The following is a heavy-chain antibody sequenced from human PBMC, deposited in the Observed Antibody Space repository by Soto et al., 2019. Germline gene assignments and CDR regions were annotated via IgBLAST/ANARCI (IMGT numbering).Heavy chain of an antibody. CDR1: GDSVSSPDSF. CDR2: IYYSGGT. CDR3: ATTTSTSFSSRYFNH. D-gene: IGHD2-2*01. J-gene: IGHJ1*01. Sequence: QVQLQESGPGLVKPSQTLSLTCTVSGDSVSSPDSFWNWVRQPPGKGLEWIGCIYYSGGTFYNPSLKSRITISVDTSKNQFSLKVTSVTAADTAVYFCATTTSTSFSSRYFNHWGQGTPVTVSS. V-gene: IGHV4-30-4*01.